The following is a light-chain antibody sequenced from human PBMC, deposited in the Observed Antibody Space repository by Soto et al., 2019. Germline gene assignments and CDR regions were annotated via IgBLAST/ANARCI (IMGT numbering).Light chain of an antibody. CDR1: SSDVGAYNY. J-gene: IGLJ2*01. CDR3: SSYPRSTTLVV. V-gene: IGLV2-14*01. Sequence: QSALTQPASVSGSPGQSITISCTGTSSDVGAYNYVSWYQQHPGKAPKLMIYDVTNRPSGVSSRFSGSKSGNTASLTISGLQAEDEADYYCSSYPRSTTLVVFGGGTKLTVL. CDR2: DVT.